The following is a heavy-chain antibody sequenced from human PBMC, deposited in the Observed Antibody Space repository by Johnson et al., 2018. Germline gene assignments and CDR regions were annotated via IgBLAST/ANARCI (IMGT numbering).Heavy chain of an antibody. CDR3: ARDADTTARDWYFDL. V-gene: IGHV3-33*08. D-gene: IGHD1-1*01. J-gene: IGHJ2*01. Sequence: QVQLVQSGGGVVQPGRSLRLSCAASGFPFSHYGMHWVRQAPGKGLEWVAGIWSDGSKSLYGDSVKGRLTISRDNSKYSLYVQINSLRPEDTAVYYCARDADTTARDWYFDLWGRGTLVTVSS. CDR1: GFPFSHYG. CDR2: IWSDGSKS.